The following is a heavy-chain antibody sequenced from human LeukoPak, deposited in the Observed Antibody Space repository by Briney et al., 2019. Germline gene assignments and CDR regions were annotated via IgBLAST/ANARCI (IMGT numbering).Heavy chain of an antibody. CDR1: GGSISSRSYF. V-gene: IGHV4-39*07. CDR2: IYYSGTT. Sequence: SETLSLTCTVSGGSISSRSYFWGWIRQPPGKGLEWIGNIYYSGTTYYNPSLKSRVSISVDTSKNQFSLKLSSVTAADTAVYYCARDDVTGYWASHGYWGQGTLVTVSS. J-gene: IGHJ4*02. D-gene: IGHD3-9*01. CDR3: ARDDVTGYWASHGY.